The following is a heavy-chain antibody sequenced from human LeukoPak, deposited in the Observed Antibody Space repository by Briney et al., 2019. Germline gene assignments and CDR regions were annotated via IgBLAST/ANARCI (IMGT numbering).Heavy chain of an antibody. V-gene: IGHV4-39*07. D-gene: IGHD1-26*01. Sequence: SETLSLTCTVSGGSISSSSYYWGWIRQPPGKGLEWIGSIYYSGSTYYNPSLKSRVTISVDTSKNQFSLKLSSVTAADTAEYYCARGVGGSYQPDYWGQGTLVTVSS. CDR2: IYYSGST. J-gene: IGHJ4*02. CDR1: GGSISSSSYY. CDR3: ARGVGGSYQPDY.